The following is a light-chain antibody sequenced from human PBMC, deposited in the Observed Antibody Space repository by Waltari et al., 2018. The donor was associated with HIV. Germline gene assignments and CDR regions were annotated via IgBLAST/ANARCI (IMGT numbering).Light chain of an antibody. V-gene: IGKV1-5*03. J-gene: IGKJ2*01. CDR3: QHYTSYP. CDR1: QSISTW. CDR2: KAS. Sequence: DLKMTQYPSTLSASVGDRVTITCRASQSISTWLAWYQQKPGKAPKLLIYKASSLESGVPSRFSGSGSGTEFTLTITSLQPDDFATYYCQHYTSYPFGQGTKVEIK.